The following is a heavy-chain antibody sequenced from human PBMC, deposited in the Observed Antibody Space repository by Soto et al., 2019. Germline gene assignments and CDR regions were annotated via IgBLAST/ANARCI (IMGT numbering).Heavy chain of an antibody. D-gene: IGHD2-8*02. V-gene: IGHV3-21*01. CDR3: ARGSASKSGHLWYFDL. CDR1: GFTFDTYT. J-gene: IGHJ2*01. CDR2: ISATTTYK. Sequence: PGGSLSLSCTASGFTFDTYTMNWLRQAPGRGLEWVSSISATTTYKYYAASVEGRFTISRDNAKNSLYLQTNSLGAEDTAVYYCARGSASKSGHLWYFDLWGRGTLVTVSS.